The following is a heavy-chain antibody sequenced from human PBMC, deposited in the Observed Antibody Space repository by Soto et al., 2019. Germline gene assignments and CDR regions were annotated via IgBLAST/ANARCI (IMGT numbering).Heavy chain of an antibody. CDR2: ISSSSSYI. CDR1: GFTFSSYS. J-gene: IGHJ4*01. Sequence: PGGSLRLSCAASGFTFSSYSMNWVRQAPGKGLEWVSSISSSSSYIYYADSVKGRFTISRDNAKNSLYMEMYSLKTDDTAVYYCTTDSLFTGQLVRMDNWGHGTLVTVSS. D-gene: IGHD3-9*01. CDR3: TTDSLFTGQLVRMDN. V-gene: IGHV3-21*03.